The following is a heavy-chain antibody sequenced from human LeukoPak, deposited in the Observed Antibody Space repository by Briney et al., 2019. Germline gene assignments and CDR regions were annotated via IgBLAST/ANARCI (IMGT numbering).Heavy chain of an antibody. J-gene: IGHJ5*01. CDR2: IYHGSA. V-gene: IGHV4-61*01. CDR3: AREGGRQWLVSGALDS. CDR1: DDSVSSSRYY. Sequence: SETLSLTCTVSDDSVSSSRYYWTWIRQPPGKGLEWIGYIYHGSATYNPSLESRVTLSMDMSKNQYSLKMTSVTAADTAVYYCAREGGRQWLVSGALDSWGQGTLVTVSS. D-gene: IGHD6-19*01.